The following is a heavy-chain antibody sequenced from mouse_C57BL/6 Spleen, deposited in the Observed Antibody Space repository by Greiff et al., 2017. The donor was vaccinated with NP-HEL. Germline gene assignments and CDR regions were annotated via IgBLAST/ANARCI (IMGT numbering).Heavy chain of an antibody. CDR2: ISSGGSYT. J-gene: IGHJ3*01. CDR3: ARPGDYDWFAY. V-gene: IGHV5-6*01. CDR1: GFTFSSYG. D-gene: IGHD2-4*01. Sequence: EVKLMESGGDLVKPGGSLKLSCAASGFTFSSYGMSWVRQTPDKRLEWVATISSGGSYTYYPDSVKGRFTISRDNAKNTLYLQMSSLKSEDTAMYYCARPGDYDWFAYWGQGTLVTVSA.